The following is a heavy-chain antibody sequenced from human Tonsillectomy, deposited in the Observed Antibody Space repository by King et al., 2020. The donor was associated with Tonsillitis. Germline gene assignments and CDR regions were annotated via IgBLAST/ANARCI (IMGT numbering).Heavy chain of an antibody. Sequence: VQLVESGGGLGKPGGSLRLSCAASGVSFSDYYMNWIRPAPGEGLEWGSYIIKRGEMKYYADTVKGRFTISRDKAKNSLDLQMNSLRAEDTATYFCARDPPVYGSSSGDFDYWGQGTLVTVSS. CDR2: IIKRGEMK. J-gene: IGHJ4*02. CDR3: ARDPPVYGSSSGDFDY. CDR1: GVSFSDYY. D-gene: IGHD6-6*01. V-gene: IGHV3-11*01.